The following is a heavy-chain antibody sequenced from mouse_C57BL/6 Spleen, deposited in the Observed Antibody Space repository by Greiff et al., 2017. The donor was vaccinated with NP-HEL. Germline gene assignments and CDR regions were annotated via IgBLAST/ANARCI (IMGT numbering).Heavy chain of an antibody. Sequence: QVQLQQSGPELVKPGASVKISCKASGYAFSSSWMNWVKQRPGKGLEWIGRIYPGDGDTNYNGKFKGKATLTADKSSSTAYMQLSSLTSEDSAVYFCAKGGIYSNYGRGYAMDYWGQGTSVTVSS. J-gene: IGHJ4*01. V-gene: IGHV1-82*01. CDR2: IYPGDGDT. D-gene: IGHD2-5*01. CDR3: AKGGIYSNYGRGYAMDY. CDR1: GYAFSSSW.